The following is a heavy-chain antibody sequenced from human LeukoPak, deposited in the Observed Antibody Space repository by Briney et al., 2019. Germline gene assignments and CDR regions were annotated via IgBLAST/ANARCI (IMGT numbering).Heavy chain of an antibody. D-gene: IGHD3-10*01. CDR2: IWYDGSNK. CDR1: GFTFSSYG. J-gene: IGHJ4*02. V-gene: IGHV3-33*01. CDR3: ARDLYITMVRGVMGTY. Sequence: GGSLRLSCAASGFTFSSYGMHWVRQAPGKGLEWVAVIWYDGSNKYYADSVKGRFTISRDNSKNTLYLQMNSLRAEDTAVYYCARDLYITMVRGVMGTYWGQGTLVTVSS.